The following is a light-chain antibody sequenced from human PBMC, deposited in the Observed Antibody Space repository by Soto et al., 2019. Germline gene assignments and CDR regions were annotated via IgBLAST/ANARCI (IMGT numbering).Light chain of an antibody. CDR1: SSDIGLYNY. Sequence: QSALTQPASVSGSPGQSITISCTGTSSDIGLYNYVSWYQQYPGKAPKLIIFEVSSRPSGVSNRFSGSKSGNTASLTISSLQAEDEADYSCSSYTGSSTVVFGGGTKLTVL. V-gene: IGLV2-14*01. CDR3: SSYTGSSTVV. J-gene: IGLJ3*02. CDR2: EVS.